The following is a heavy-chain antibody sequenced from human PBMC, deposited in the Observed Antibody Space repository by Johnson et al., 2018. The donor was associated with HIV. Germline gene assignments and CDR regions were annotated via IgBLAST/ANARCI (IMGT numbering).Heavy chain of an antibody. J-gene: IGHJ3*02. CDR1: RFTFSSYW. D-gene: IGHD6-6*01. V-gene: IGHV3-74*02. Sequence: VQLVESGGGLVQPGGSLRLSCAASRFTFSSYWMHWVRQAPGKVLEWVSRINSDGSSTTYADSVKGRFTISRDNAKNTLYLQINSLRAEDTAVYYCTRATYSNSKAHAFDIWGQGTMVTVSS. CDR2: INSDGSST. CDR3: TRATYSNSKAHAFDI.